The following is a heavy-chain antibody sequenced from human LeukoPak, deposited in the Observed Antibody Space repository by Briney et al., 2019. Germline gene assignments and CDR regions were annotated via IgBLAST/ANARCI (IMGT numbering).Heavy chain of an antibody. V-gene: IGHV4-39*01. CDR2: IYYSGST. CDR1: GGSISSSSYY. CDR3: ARGIDQLGRTTYYYYYYYMDV. D-gene: IGHD2-2*01. J-gene: IGHJ6*03. Sequence: PSETLSLTRTVSGGSISSSSYYWGWIRQPPGKGLEWIGSIYYSGSTYYNPSLKSRVTISVDTSKNQFSLKLSSVTAADTAVYYCARGIDQLGRTTYYYYYYYMDVWGKGTTVTVSS.